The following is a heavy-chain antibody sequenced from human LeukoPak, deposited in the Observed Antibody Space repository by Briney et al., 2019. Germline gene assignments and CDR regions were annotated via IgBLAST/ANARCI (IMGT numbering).Heavy chain of an antibody. Sequence: GGSLRLSCAASGFTFGSYTMNWVRQAPGKGLEWVSSISSSSSYIYYADSVKGRFTISRDNAKNSLYLQMNSLRAEDTAVYYCAKGPNYYDSSAAGYWGQGTLVTVSS. CDR2: ISSSSSYI. J-gene: IGHJ4*02. CDR1: GFTFGSYT. D-gene: IGHD3-22*01. CDR3: AKGPNYYDSSAAGY. V-gene: IGHV3-21*01.